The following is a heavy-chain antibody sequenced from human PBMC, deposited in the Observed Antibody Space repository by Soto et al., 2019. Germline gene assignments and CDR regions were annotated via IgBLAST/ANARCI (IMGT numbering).Heavy chain of an antibody. CDR2: IDPSDSYT. CDR1: GYSFTSYW. Sequence: GESLKISCKGSGYSFTSYWISWVRQMPGKGLEWMGRIDPSDSYTNYSPSFQGHVTISADKSISTAYLQWSSLKASDTAMYYCASIGYCISTSCRYYYYYGMDVWGQETTVTVAS. D-gene: IGHD2-2*01. CDR3: ASIGYCISTSCRYYYYYGMDV. J-gene: IGHJ6*02. V-gene: IGHV5-10-1*01.